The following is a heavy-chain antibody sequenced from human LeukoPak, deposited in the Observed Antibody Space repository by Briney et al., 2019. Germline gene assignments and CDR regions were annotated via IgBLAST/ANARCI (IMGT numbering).Heavy chain of an antibody. CDR2: IYYSGST. J-gene: IGHJ6*02. CDR1: GGSISSGGYY. CDR3: ARGSSGYYGYGMDV. Sequence: SQTLSLTCTVSGGSISSGGYYWSWIRQHPGKGLEWIGYIYYSGSTYYNPSLKSRVTISVDTSKNQFSLKLSSVTAADTAVYYCARGSSGYYGYGMDVWGQGTTVTVSS. D-gene: IGHD3-22*01. V-gene: IGHV4-31*03.